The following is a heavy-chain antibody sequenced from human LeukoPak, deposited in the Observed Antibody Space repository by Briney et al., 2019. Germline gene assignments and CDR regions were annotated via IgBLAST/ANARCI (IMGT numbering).Heavy chain of an antibody. Sequence: SQTLSLTCAVSGGSISSGGYSWSWIRQPPGKGLEWIGYIYHSGSTYYNPSLKSRVTISVDTSKNQFSLKLSSVTAADTAVYYCASTYYYDSSGYYEPNPYYFDYWGQGTLVTVSS. CDR1: GGSISSGGYS. J-gene: IGHJ4*02. V-gene: IGHV4-30-2*05. D-gene: IGHD3-22*01. CDR3: ASTYYYDSSGYYEPNPYYFDY. CDR2: IYHSGST.